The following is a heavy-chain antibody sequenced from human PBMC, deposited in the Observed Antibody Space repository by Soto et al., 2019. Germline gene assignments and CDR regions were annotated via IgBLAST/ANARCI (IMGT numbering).Heavy chain of an antibody. CDR2: IYHSGST. V-gene: IGHV4-38-2*02. CDR1: GYSISTGFN. D-gene: IGHD1-1*01. J-gene: IGHJ4*02. Sequence: SETLSLTCAVSGYSISTGFNWGWIRQPPGKGLEWIGSIYHSGSTYYNLSLKSRVTISADTSKNQISLKLISVTAADTALYYCARDWGTGFYDFDSWGQGTLVTVSS. CDR3: ARDWGTGFYDFDS.